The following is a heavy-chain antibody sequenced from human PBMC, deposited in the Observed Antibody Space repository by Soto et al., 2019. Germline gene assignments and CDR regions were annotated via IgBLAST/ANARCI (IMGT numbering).Heavy chain of an antibody. J-gene: IGHJ4*02. CDR2: VYYTGST. Sequence: SETLSLTCSVSGGSISGSYWSWIRQSPGKGLEWLGYVYYTGSTNNSPSLRSRVSISVDTSKNEFSLRLSSVTAADTAVCFCARSVAVPGAHIDYWGQGTQVTVSS. CDR3: ARSVAVPGAHIDY. CDR1: GGSISGSY. D-gene: IGHD6-19*01. V-gene: IGHV4-59*01.